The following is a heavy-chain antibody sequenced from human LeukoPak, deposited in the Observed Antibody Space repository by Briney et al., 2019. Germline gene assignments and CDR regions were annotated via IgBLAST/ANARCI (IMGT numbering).Heavy chain of an antibody. CDR2: ISSSTSYI. CDR1: GFTFSCYS. D-gene: IGHD4-17*01. V-gene: IGHV3-21*01. CDR3: ARAGGSTVSHSDY. J-gene: IGHJ4*01. Sequence: GGSLRLSCAASGFTFSCYSMNWIRQAPGKGLEWVSSISSSTSYIYYADSVKGRFTISKDNAKNSLYLQMNSLRAEDTAVYYCARAGGSTVSHSDYWGQEPWSPSPQ.